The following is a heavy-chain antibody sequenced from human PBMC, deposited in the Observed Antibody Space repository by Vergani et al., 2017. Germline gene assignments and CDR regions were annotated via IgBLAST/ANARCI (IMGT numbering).Heavy chain of an antibody. V-gene: IGHV4-39*01. Sequence: QLVLEESGPGLVKPSETLSLTCTVSGGSIGGSNYYWGWIRQPPGKGLEWIGNIYHTGTTYISPSLKSRVTISVDTSNNQFSLTLTSVTASDTAVYHCARLQLERRGSDGPFEFWGQGTTVTVSS. J-gene: IGHJ3*01. CDR2: IYHTGTT. CDR3: ARLQLERRGSDGPFEF. CDR1: GGSIGGSNYY. D-gene: IGHD1-1*01.